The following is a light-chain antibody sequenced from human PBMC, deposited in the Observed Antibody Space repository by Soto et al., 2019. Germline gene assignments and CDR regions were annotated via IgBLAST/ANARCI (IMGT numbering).Light chain of an antibody. V-gene: IGKV1-6*01. CDR2: AAS. CDR3: LQDYNYPRT. CDR1: QGIRNV. Sequence: AIQMTQSPSSLSASVGDRVNITCRTSQGIRNVLGWFQQKPGKAPKLLINAASNLQSGVPSRFSGSGSGTDFTLTISSLQPDDFATYYCLQDYNYPRTFGQGTKVEIK. J-gene: IGKJ1*01.